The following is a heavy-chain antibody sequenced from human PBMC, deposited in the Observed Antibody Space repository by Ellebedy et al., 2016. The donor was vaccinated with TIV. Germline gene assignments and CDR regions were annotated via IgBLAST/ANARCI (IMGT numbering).Heavy chain of an antibody. CDR1: GFTFDDYA. CDR2: ISWNSGSI. Sequence: SLKISCAASGFTFDDYAMHWVRQAPGKGLEWVSGISWNSGSIGYADSVKGRFTISRDNSKNSLYLQMNSLRTEDTALYYCAKDISEWYSSSWADAFDIWGQGTMVTVSS. CDR3: AKDISEWYSSSWADAFDI. D-gene: IGHD6-13*01. J-gene: IGHJ3*02. V-gene: IGHV3-9*01.